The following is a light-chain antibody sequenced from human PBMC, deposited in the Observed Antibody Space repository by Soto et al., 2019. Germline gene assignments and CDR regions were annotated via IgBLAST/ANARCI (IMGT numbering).Light chain of an antibody. CDR3: QHRSSWPLT. CDR1: QSVSSY. CDR2: DAS. Sequence: EIVLTQYPATLSLSPGERTTLSCRASQSVSSYLAWYQQKPGQAPRLLIYDASNRATGIPARFSGSGSGTDFTLTINSLEPEDFAVYYCQHRSSWPLTFGGGTKVEIK. V-gene: IGKV3-11*01. J-gene: IGKJ4*01.